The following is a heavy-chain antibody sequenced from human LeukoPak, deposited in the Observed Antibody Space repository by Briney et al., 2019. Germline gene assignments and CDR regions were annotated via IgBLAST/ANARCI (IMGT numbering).Heavy chain of an antibody. CDR2: IYHSGST. V-gene: IGHV4-38-2*02. D-gene: IGHD3-22*01. J-gene: IGHJ4*02. Sequence: SETLSLTCTVSGYSISSGYYWGWIRQPPGKGLEWIGSIYHSGSTYYNPSLKSRVTISVDTSKNQFALKLSSVTAADTAVYYSARDLGYYYDSSGYYYSWYYFDYWGQGTLVTVSS. CDR1: GYSISSGYY. CDR3: ARDLGYYYDSSGYYYSWYYFDY.